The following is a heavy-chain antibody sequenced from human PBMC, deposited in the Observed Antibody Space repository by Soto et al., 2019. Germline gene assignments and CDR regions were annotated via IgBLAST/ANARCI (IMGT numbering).Heavy chain of an antibody. J-gene: IGHJ4*02. CDR2: ISSSGSYT. CDR1: EITFNTYG. Sequence: PGGSLRLSCAASEITFNTYGMNWVRQAPGTGLAWVSTISSSGSYTYYADSVKGRFTISRDNSKNTLYLQMNSLRAEDTAVYYCAKILYDYVWGSYRWGPFVYWGQGTLVTVSS. D-gene: IGHD3-16*02. CDR3: AKILYDYVWGSYRWGPFVY. V-gene: IGHV3-23*01.